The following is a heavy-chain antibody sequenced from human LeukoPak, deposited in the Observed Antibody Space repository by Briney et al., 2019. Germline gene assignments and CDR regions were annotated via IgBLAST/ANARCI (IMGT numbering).Heavy chain of an antibody. CDR2: INHSGST. Sequence: TGGSLRLSCAGSGFTATTNYMSWVRQPPGKGLEWIVEINHSGSTKNSPSLKSRVTISVDTSKNQFSLKLRSVTAADTAVYYCARGANYYDSSGYSATFDYWGQGTLVTVSS. CDR3: ARGANYYDSSGYSATFDY. CDR1: GFTATTNY. V-gene: IGHV4-34*01. D-gene: IGHD3-22*01. J-gene: IGHJ4*02.